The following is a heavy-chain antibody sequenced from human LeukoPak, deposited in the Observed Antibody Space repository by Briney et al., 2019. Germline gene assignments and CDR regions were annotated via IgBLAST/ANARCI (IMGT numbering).Heavy chain of an antibody. V-gene: IGHV3-30*03. CDR3: ARDLSPGIMITFGGVSP. D-gene: IGHD3-16*01. Sequence: PGGSLRLSCAASGFTFSSYGMHWVRQAPGKGPERVAVISYDGSNKYYADSVKGRFTISRDNAKNSLYLQMNSLRAEDTAVYYCARDLSPGIMITFGGVSPWGQGTLVTVSS. J-gene: IGHJ5*02. CDR1: GFTFSSYG. CDR2: ISYDGSNK.